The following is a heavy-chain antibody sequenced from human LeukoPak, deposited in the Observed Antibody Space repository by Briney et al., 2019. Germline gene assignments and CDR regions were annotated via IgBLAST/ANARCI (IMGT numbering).Heavy chain of an antibody. CDR2: IYHSGST. Sequence: SETLSLTCTVSGYSISSGYYWGWIRQPPGKGLEWIGSIYHSGSTYYNPSLKSRVTISVDASKNQFSLRLSSVTAADTAMYYCAKSSWSLLDPWGQGTQVTVSS. V-gene: IGHV4-38-2*02. CDR3: AKSSWSLLDP. D-gene: IGHD3-10*01. J-gene: IGHJ5*02. CDR1: GYSISSGYY.